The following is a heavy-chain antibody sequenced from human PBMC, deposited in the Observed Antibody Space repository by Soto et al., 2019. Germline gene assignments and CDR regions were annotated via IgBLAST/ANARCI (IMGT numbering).Heavy chain of an antibody. V-gene: IGHV3-21*01. D-gene: IGHD6-19*01. Sequence: EVQLVESGGGLVKPGGSLRLSCAASGFTFSSYSMNWVRQAPGKGLEWDSSISSSSSYIYYADSVKGRFTISRDNAKNSLYLQMNSLRAEDTAVYYCARRAVVRGAFDIWGQGTMVTVSS. CDR2: ISSSSSYI. CDR3: ARRAVVRGAFDI. CDR1: GFTFSSYS. J-gene: IGHJ3*02.